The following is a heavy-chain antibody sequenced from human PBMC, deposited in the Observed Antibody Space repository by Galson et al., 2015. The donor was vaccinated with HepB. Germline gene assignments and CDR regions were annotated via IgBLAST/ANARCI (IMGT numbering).Heavy chain of an antibody. CDR1: GYTLTELS. V-gene: IGHV1-24*01. CDR3: ATANYGSGSYYVGYYYYGMDV. Sequence: SVKVSCKVSGYTLTELSMHWVRQAPGKGLEWMGGFDPEDGETIYAQKFQGRVTMTEDTSTDTAYMELSSLRSEDTAVYYCATANYGSGSYYVGYYYYGMDVWGQGTTVTVSS. CDR2: FDPEDGET. D-gene: IGHD3-10*01. J-gene: IGHJ6*02.